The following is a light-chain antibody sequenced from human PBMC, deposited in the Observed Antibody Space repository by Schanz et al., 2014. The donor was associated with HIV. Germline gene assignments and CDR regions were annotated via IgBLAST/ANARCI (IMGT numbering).Light chain of an antibody. CDR1: QRLSSSY. J-gene: IGKJ2*01. CDR2: ATS. Sequence: EIVLTQSPGSLSLSPGGRATLSCGASQRLSSSYLAWYQQKRDQPPRLVIYATSTRAAGIPDRFSGTGSGTDFTLTISSLQPEDFATYYCQHYNSFSSTFGQGTKLEIK. CDR3: QHYNSFSST. V-gene: IGKV3-20*01.